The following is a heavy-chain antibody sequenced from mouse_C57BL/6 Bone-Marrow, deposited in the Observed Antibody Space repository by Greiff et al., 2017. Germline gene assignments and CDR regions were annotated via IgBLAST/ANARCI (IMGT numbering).Heavy chain of an antibody. D-gene: IGHD5-5*01. CDR3: ARQDYLFAY. CDR2: ISSGGSYT. J-gene: IGHJ3*01. V-gene: IGHV5-6*01. Sequence: EVMLVESGGDLVKPGGSLKLSCAASGFTFSSYGMSWVRQTPDKRLEWVATISSGGSYTYYPDSVKGRFTISRDNAKNTLYLQMSSLKSEDTAMYYCARQDYLFAYWGQGTLVTVSA. CDR1: GFTFSSYG.